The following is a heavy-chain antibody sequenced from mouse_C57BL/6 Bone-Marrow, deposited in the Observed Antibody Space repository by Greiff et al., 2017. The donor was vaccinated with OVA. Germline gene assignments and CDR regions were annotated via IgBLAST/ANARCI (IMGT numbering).Heavy chain of an antibody. CDR3: TTSEYYGNPYYCDY. J-gene: IGHJ2*01. Sequence: EVQLQQSGAELVRPGASVKLSCTASGFNIKDDYMHWVKQRPEQGLEWIGWIDPENGDTEYASKFQGKATITADTSSNTAYLQLSSLTSEDTAVYYCTTSEYYGNPYYCDYWGQGTTLTVSS. V-gene: IGHV14-4*01. D-gene: IGHD2-1*01. CDR2: IDPENGDT. CDR1: GFNIKDDY.